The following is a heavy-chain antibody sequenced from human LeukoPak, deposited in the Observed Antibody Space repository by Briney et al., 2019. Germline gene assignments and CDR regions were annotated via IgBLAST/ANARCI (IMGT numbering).Heavy chain of an antibody. V-gene: IGHV3-66*01. D-gene: IGHD5-12*01. CDR2: IYSGGST. CDR1: GFTVSSNY. Sequence: PGGSLRLSCAASGFTVSSNYMSWVRQAPGKGLEWVSVIYSGGSTYYADSVKGRFTISRDNSKNTLYLQMNSLRAEDTAVYYCAGDGSGYDWGGLDYWGQGTLVIVSS. J-gene: IGHJ4*02. CDR3: AGDGSGYDWGGLDY.